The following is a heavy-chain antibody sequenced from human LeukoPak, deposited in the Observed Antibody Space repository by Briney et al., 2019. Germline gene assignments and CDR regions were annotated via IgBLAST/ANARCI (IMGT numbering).Heavy chain of an antibody. CDR2: FYYGGST. Sequence: SETLSLTCAVYGGSFSGYYWSWIRQPPGKGLEWIGSFYYGGSTYYNPSLKSRVTISVDTSKNQFSLELSSVTASDTAIYYCTRLDYWGQGTLVTVSS. J-gene: IGHJ4*02. V-gene: IGHV4-34*01. CDR3: TRLDY. CDR1: GGSFSGYY.